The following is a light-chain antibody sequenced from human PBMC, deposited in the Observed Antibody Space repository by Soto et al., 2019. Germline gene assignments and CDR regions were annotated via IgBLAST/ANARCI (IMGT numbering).Light chain of an antibody. CDR3: QQVNSHPRT. CDR2: AAS. CDR1: QAISSY. Sequence: DIQLTQSPSFLSASVGDRVTITCRASQAISSYLAWYQQKPGKAPKLLIYAASTLQSGVPSRFSGSGSGTEFTLTISRLQPEDFATYYCQQVNSHPRTFGGGTKVEIK. J-gene: IGKJ4*01. V-gene: IGKV1-9*01.